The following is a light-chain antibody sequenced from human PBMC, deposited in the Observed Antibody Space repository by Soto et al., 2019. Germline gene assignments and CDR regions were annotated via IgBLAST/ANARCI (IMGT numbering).Light chain of an antibody. CDR1: QTFSSH. CDR3: QQRSNWPPVIT. J-gene: IGKJ5*01. CDR2: DAS. V-gene: IGKV3-11*01. Sequence: EIDLTQSPATLSVSPGERATLSCRASQTFSSHLAWYQQKPGQAPRLLIYDASKRATGIPARFSGRGSGTDFTLTISSLEPEHFAVDYCQQRSNWPPVITFGQGTRLEIK.